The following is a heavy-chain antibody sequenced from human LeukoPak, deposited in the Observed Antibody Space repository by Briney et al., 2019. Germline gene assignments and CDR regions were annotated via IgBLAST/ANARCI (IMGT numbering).Heavy chain of an antibody. CDR3: TTDPSDPNWFDP. J-gene: IGHJ5*02. CDR2: VKSKTDGGTT. V-gene: IGHV3-15*01. CDR1: GFTFSNAW. Sequence: GGSLRLSCAASGFTFSNAWMSRVRQAPGKGLEWVGRVKSKTDGGTTDYAAPVKGRFTISRDDSKNTLYLQMNSLKTEDTAVYYCTTDPSDPNWFDPWGQGTLVTVSS.